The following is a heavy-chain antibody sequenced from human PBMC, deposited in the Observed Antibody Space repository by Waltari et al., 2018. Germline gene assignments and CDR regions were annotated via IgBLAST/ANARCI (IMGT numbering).Heavy chain of an antibody. Sequence: EVQLVESGGNLIQPGGSLRLSCAASGFTVRTNFISWGRQAPGKGLEWVSIIYSGGNTYYAGSVKGRFTISRDNYKNMVYLEMNSLRAEDTAVYYCAKQSPSYTRGWYPLESWGPGTLVTVSP. V-gene: IGHV3-53*01. D-gene: IGHD6-19*01. CDR1: GFTVRTNF. CDR2: IYSGGNT. J-gene: IGHJ4*02. CDR3: AKQSPSYTRGWYPLES.